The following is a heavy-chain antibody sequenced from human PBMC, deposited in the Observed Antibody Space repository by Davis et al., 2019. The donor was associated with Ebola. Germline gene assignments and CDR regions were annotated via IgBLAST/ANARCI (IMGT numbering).Heavy chain of an antibody. V-gene: IGHV3-49*04. Sequence: GGSLRLSCTASGFTFGDYAMSWVRQAPGKGLEWVGFIRSKAYGGTTDYAAPVKGRFTISRDDAKNTMYLHMSSLETEDTAVYYCGTGWTVTSHDGYWGQGTLVTVSS. CDR3: GTGWTVTSHDGY. CDR2: IRSKAYGGTT. CDR1: GFTFGDYA. D-gene: IGHD3/OR15-3a*01. J-gene: IGHJ4*02.